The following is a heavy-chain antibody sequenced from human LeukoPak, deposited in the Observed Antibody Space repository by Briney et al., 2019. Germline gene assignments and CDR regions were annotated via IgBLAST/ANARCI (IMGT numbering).Heavy chain of an antibody. V-gene: IGHV5-10-1*01. CDR2: IDPSDSYT. CDR3: AQTIPAAMNYNWFDP. J-gene: IGHJ5*02. D-gene: IGHD2-2*01. CDR1: GYSFTSYW. Sequence: GESLRISCKGSGYSFTSYWISWVRQMPGKGLEWMWRIDPSDSYTNYSPSFQGHVTISADKSISTAYLQWSSLKASDTAMYYCAQTIPAAMNYNWFDPWGQGTLVTVSS.